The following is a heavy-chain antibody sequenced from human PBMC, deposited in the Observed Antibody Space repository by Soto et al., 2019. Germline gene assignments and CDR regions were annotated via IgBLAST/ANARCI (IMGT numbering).Heavy chain of an antibody. CDR3: ARLDQYSYGWVDYYYGMDV. V-gene: IGHV5-10-1*01. J-gene: IGHJ6*02. CDR1: GYSFTSYW. Sequence: LGESLKISCKGSGYSFTSYWISWVRQMPGKGLEWMGRIDPSDSYTNYSPSFQGHVTISADKSISTAYLQWSSLKASDTAMYYCARLDQYSYGWVDYYYGMDVWGQGTTVTVSS. D-gene: IGHD5-18*01. CDR2: IDPSDSYT.